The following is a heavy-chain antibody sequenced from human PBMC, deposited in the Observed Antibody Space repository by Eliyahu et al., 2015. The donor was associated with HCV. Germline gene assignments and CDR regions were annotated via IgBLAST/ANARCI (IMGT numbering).Heavy chain of an antibody. Sequence: QVQLQESGPGLVKPSETLSLTCTVSGGXITXXYWSWIRQPPGKGLEWIGYIHYSGSTNYTPSLKSRVTISVDTSKNQFSLNLTSVTAADTAMYYCASGGGGIAVTGTGGWFDPWGQGTLVTVSS. CDR3: ASGGGGIAVTGTGGWFDP. V-gene: IGHV4-59*01. J-gene: IGHJ5*02. CDR1: GGXITXXY. D-gene: IGHD6-19*01. CDR2: IHYSGST.